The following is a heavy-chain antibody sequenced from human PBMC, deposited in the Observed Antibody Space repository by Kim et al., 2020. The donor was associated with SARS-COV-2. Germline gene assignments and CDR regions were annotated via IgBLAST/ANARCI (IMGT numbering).Heavy chain of an antibody. J-gene: IGHJ5*02. V-gene: IGHV5-10-1*01. D-gene: IGHD6-13*01. CDR3: ARQTGIAAAVNWFDP. Sequence: PSFQGHVTISADKSISTAYLQWSSLKASDTAMYYCARQTGIAAAVNWFDPWGQGTLVTVSS.